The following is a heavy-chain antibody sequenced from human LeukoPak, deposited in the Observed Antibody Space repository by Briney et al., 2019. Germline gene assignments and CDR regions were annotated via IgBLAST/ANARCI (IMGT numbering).Heavy chain of an antibody. D-gene: IGHD3-10*01. V-gene: IGHV4-4*02. CDR3: ASATMVRGFDY. CDR1: GGSISSSNW. Sequence: SGTLSLTCTVSGGSISSSNWWSWVRQPPGKGLEWIGEIYHSGRTNYNPSLKSRVTISVDTSKNQFSLKLSSVTAADTAVYYCASATMVRGFDYWGQGTLVTVSS. CDR2: IYHSGRT. J-gene: IGHJ4*02.